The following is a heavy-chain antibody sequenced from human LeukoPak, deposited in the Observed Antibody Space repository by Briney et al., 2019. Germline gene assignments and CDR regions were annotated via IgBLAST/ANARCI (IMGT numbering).Heavy chain of an antibody. V-gene: IGHV4-59*08. D-gene: IGHD2-21*02. CDR2: IYYSGST. J-gene: IGHJ3*02. Sequence: PSETLSLTCTVSGGSISSYYWSWIRQPPGKGLEWIGYIYYSGSTNYNPSLKSRVTISVDTSKNQFSLKLSSVTAADTAVYYCANDRGDSSAFDIWGQGTMVTVSS. CDR1: GGSISSYY. CDR3: ANDRGDSSAFDI.